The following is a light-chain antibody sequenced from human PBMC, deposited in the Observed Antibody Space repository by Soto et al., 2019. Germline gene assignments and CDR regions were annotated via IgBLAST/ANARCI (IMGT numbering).Light chain of an antibody. V-gene: IGLV2-14*01. CDR1: SSDVGGYNY. J-gene: IGLJ3*02. CDR3: SSYTSSSTKV. Sequence: ALTQPASVSGSPGQSITISCTGTSSDVGGYNYVSWYQQHPGKAPKLMIYEVSNRPSGVSNRFSGSKSGNTASLTISGLQAEDEADYYCSSYTSSSTKVFGGGTKVTVL. CDR2: EVS.